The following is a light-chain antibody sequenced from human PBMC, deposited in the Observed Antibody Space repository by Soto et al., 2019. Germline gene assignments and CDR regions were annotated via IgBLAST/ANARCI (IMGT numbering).Light chain of an antibody. J-gene: IGLJ2*01. CDR1: SSDVGGHNF. CDR3: SSYSSSDTLV. V-gene: IGLV2-14*03. Sequence: QSVLTQPASVSGSPGQSITISCTGTSSDVGGHNFVSWYQQHPGRAPKLMIYDVRNRPSGVSNRFSGSKSANTASLVISGLQAEDEADYYCSSYSSSDTLVFGGGPSSPS. CDR2: DVR.